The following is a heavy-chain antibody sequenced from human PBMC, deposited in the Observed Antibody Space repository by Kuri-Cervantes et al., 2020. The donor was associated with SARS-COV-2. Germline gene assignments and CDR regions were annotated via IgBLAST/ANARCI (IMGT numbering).Heavy chain of an antibody. CDR1: GFTFSDYY. J-gene: IGHJ4*02. V-gene: IGHV3-11*06. Sequence: LPLTGAASGFTFSDYYMSWIRQAPGKGLEWVSYISSSSSYTNYADSVKGRFTISRDNAKNSLYLQMNSLRAEDTAVYYCAIGRGVRGVPLGQFDYWGQGTLVTVSS. CDR3: AIGRGVRGVPLGQFDY. CDR2: ISSSSSYT. D-gene: IGHD3-10*01.